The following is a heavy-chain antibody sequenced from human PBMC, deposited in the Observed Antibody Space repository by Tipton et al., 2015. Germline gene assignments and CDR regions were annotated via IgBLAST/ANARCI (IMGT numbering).Heavy chain of an antibody. J-gene: IGHJ4*02. CDR2: ISGSAAIT. V-gene: IGHV3-23*01. D-gene: IGHD6-25*01. Sequence: SLRLSCAASGFTFSSYAMSWVRQAPGKGLEWVSGISGSAAITSHSDPVKGRFTISRDNSRNTVYLQMNSLRAEDTAIYYCAKGDYSWGYGSGSFDYWGQGTLVIVSS. CDR3: AKGDYSWGYGSGSFDY. CDR1: GFTFSSYA.